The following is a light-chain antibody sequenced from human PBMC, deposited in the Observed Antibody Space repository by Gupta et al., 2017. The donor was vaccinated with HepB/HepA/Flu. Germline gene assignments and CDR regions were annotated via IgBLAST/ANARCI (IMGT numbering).Light chain of an antibody. CDR1: SSNIGSNT. J-gene: IGLJ2*01. Sequence: HSVLTQPPSASGTPRPRVTLPCSGRSSNIGSNTVNWYQQLPGTAPKLLIYSNNQRPSGVPDRFSGSKSGTSASLAISGLQSEDEADYYCAAWDDSLNGPVFGGGTKLTVL. CDR2: SNN. CDR3: AAWDDSLNGPV. V-gene: IGLV1-44*01.